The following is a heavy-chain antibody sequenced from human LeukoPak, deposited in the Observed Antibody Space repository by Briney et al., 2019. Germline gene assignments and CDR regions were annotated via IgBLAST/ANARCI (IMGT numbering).Heavy chain of an antibody. CDR1: GFTFSSYA. D-gene: IGHD3-22*01. CDR3: AKVGGYYYDSSGYYKAIDY. V-gene: IGHV3-23*01. CDR2: ISGSGGST. J-gene: IGHJ4*02. Sequence: GGSLRLSCAASGFTFSSYAMSWVRQAPGKGLEWVSAISGSGGSTYYADSVKGRFTISRDSSKNTLYLQMNSLRAEDTAVYYCAKVGGYYYDSSGYYKAIDYWGQGTLVTVSS.